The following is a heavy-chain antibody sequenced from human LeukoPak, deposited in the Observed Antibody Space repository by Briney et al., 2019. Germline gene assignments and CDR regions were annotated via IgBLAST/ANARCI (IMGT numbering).Heavy chain of an antibody. J-gene: IGHJ4*02. CDR3: ARDKRHSYGRYFDH. CDR2: MQSTGNS. CDR1: GDSISSSH. Sequence: SETLSLTCNVSGDSISSSHGNWIRKPPGRGLEWIGYMQSTGNSDYDPSLKSRVYMSVDTSKNRIVLNLSSVTAADTAVYYCARDKRHSYGRYFDHWGQGLLVTVSS. D-gene: IGHD5-18*01. V-gene: IGHV4-59*01.